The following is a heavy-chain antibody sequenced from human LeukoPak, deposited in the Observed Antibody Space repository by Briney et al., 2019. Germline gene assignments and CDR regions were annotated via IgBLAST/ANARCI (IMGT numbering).Heavy chain of an antibody. D-gene: IGHD6-13*01. J-gene: IGHJ4*02. CDR1: GVSVSSSY. CDR2: IYSGGST. V-gene: IGHV3-53*01. Sequence: GGSLRLSCAVSGVSVSSSYMSWVRQAPGKGLEWVSVIYSGGSTYYADSVKGRFTISRDNSKNTLYLQMNSLRAEDTAVYYCARDRGSSSTDDSWGQGTLVTVSS. CDR3: ARDRGSSSTDDS.